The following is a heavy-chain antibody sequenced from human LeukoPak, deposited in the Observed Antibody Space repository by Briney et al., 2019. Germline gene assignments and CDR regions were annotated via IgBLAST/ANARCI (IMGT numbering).Heavy chain of an antibody. Sequence: PGGSLRLSCAASGFTFSSYSMNWVRQAPGKGLEWVSSISSSSSYIYYADSVKGRFTISRDNAKNSLYLQMNSLRAEDTAVYYCARSITMVTWYYFDYWGQGTLVTVSS. J-gene: IGHJ4*02. D-gene: IGHD3-10*01. CDR1: GFTFSSYS. V-gene: IGHV3-21*01. CDR2: ISSSSSYI. CDR3: ARSITMVTWYYFDY.